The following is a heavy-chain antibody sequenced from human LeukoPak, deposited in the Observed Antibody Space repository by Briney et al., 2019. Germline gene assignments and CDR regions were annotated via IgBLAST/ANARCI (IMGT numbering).Heavy chain of an antibody. Sequence: TLSLTCTVSGGSISSGDYYWSWIRQPPGKGLEWIGYIYYSGSTYYNPSLKSRVTISVDTSKNQFSLKLSSVTAADTAVYYCVRDKLGAAPGLDYWGQGTLVTVSS. D-gene: IGHD1-26*01. V-gene: IGHV4-30-4*08. CDR1: GGSISSGDYY. CDR3: VRDKLGAAPGLDY. J-gene: IGHJ4*02. CDR2: IYYSGST.